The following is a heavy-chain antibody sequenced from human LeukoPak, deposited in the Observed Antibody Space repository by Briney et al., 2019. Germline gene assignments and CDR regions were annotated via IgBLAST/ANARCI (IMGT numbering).Heavy chain of an antibody. CDR1: GDSIRSYY. CDR3: ASGFGDFENPHPHFDY. V-gene: IGHV4-59*01. Sequence: KPSETLSLTCTVSGDSIRSYYWSWIRQPPGKGLEWIGYTYYSGSTNYNPSLKSRVTISLDTSKNQFSLKLNSVTAADTAVYYCASGFGDFENPHPHFDYWGQGTLVTVSS. CDR2: TYYSGST. J-gene: IGHJ4*02. D-gene: IGHD3-10*01.